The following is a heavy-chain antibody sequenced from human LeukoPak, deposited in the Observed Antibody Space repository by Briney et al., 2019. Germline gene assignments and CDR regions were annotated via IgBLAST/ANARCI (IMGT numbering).Heavy chain of an antibody. J-gene: IGHJ4*02. V-gene: IGHV4-31*03. CDR1: GGSISSGGYY. Sequence: SETLSLTCTVSGGSISSGGYYWSWIRQHPGKGLEWIGYIYYSGSTYYNPSLKSRVTISVDTSKNQFSLKLSSVTAADTAVYYCARVAIDGGNCFDYWGQGTLVTVPS. CDR3: ARVAIDGGNCFDY. CDR2: IYYSGST. D-gene: IGHD4-23*01.